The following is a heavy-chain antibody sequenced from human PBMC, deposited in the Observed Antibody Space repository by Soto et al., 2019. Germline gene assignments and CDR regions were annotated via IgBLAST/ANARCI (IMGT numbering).Heavy chain of an antibody. V-gene: IGHV1-69*02. CDR2: IIPILGIA. Sequence: QVQLVQSGAEVKKPGSSVKVSCKASGGTFSSYTISWVRQAPGQGLEWMGRIIPILGIANYAQKFQGRVTITADKSTSTAYMELSSLRSEDTAMYYCARVNYYDSSGYVDYWGQGTLVTVSS. J-gene: IGHJ4*02. D-gene: IGHD3-22*01. CDR1: GGTFSSYT. CDR3: ARVNYYDSSGYVDY.